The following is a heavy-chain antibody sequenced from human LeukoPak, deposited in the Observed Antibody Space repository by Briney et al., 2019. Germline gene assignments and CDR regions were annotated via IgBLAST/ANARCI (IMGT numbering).Heavy chain of an antibody. CDR3: ARGVVVAGLRYYFDS. V-gene: IGHV4-4*07. CDR2: IYSTGST. D-gene: IGHD6-19*01. Sequence: SETLSLTCTVSGGSISSYYWSWIRQPAGKGLEWIGRIYSTGSTKYSPSLESRLTMSLDTSKDQFSLKLTSVTAADTAVYYCARGVVVAGLRYYFDSWGQGSLVSVSS. J-gene: IGHJ4*02. CDR1: GGSISSYY.